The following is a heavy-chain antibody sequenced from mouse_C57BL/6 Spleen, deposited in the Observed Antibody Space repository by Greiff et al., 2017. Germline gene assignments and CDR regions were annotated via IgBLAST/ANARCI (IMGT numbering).Heavy chain of an antibody. CDR1: GFNIKDDY. J-gene: IGHJ3*01. V-gene: IGHV14-4*01. D-gene: IGHD2-4*01. Sequence: VQLQQSGAELVRPGASVKLSCTASGFNIKDDYMHWVKQRPEQGLEWIGWIDPENGDTEYASKFQGKATITADTSSKPAYLQLSSLTSEDTAVYYCTTSSTMIRRFAYWGQGTLVTVSA. CDR2: IDPENGDT. CDR3: TTSSTMIRRFAY.